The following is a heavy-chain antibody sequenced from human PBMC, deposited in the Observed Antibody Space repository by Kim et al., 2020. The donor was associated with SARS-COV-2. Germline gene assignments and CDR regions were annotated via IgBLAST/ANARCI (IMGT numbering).Heavy chain of an antibody. Sequence: SETLSLTCAVYGGSFSGYYWSWIRQPPGKGLEWIGEINHSGSTNYNPSLKSRVTISVDTSKNQFSLKLSSVTAADTAVYYCARSSASWGSSGYLRYFQH. CDR1: GGSFSGYY. CDR3: ARSSASWGSSGYLRYFQH. CDR2: INHSGST. V-gene: IGHV4-34*01. D-gene: IGHD3-22*01. J-gene: IGHJ1*01.